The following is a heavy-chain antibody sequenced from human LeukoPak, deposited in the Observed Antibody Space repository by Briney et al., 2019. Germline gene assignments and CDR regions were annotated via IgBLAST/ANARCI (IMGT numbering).Heavy chain of an antibody. V-gene: IGHV4-38-2*02. CDR2: TYHSGRT. CDR3: ARAPNDYGDYGEWFDP. J-gene: IGHJ5*02. Sequence: SETLSLTCTVSGFSISNDYYWGWIRQPPGKGLEWIGSTYHSGRTYYNPSLKSRVTISVDTSKNQFSLKLSSVTAADTAVYYCARAPNDYGDYGEWFDPWGQGTLVTVSS. CDR1: GFSISNDYY. D-gene: IGHD4-17*01.